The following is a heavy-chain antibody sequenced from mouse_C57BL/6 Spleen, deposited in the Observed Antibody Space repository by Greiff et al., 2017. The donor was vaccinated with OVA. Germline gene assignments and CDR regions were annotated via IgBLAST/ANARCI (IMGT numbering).Heavy chain of an antibody. J-gene: IGHJ4*01. CDR2: IWRGGST. CDR3: AKNDGGDYAMDY. D-gene: IGHD2-3*01. CDR1: GFSLTSYG. Sequence: VKLMESGPGLVQPSQSLSKTCTVSGFSLTSYGVHWVRQSPGKGLEWLGVIWRGGSTDYNAAFMSRLSITKDNSKSQVFFKMNSLQADDTAIYYCAKNDGGDYAMDYWGQGTSVTVSS. V-gene: IGHV2-5*01.